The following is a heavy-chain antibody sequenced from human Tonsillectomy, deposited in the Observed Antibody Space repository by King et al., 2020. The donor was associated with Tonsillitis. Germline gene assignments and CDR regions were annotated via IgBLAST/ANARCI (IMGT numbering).Heavy chain of an antibody. J-gene: IGHJ4*02. CDR2: IYPGDSVT. V-gene: IGHV5-51*01. CDR3: ARPYSIASRYYFDY. Sequence: QLVQSGAEVKKPGESLKISCKGSGYSFTSYWIGWVRQMPGKGLEWMGIIYPGDSVTRYSPSFQGQVTISADKSIRTAYLQWSSRKASDTAMYYWARPYSIASRYYFDYWGQGTLVTVSS. D-gene: IGHD6-6*01. CDR1: GYSFTSYW.